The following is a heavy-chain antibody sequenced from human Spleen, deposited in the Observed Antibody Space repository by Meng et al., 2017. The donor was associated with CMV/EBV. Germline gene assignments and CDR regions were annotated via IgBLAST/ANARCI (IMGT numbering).Heavy chain of an antibody. CDR1: GGSISSSTYY. CDR2: IYNGGST. D-gene: IGHD3-3*01. CDR3: ARIQYYDFWSGYYTPVGLDV. J-gene: IGHJ6*02. Sequence: SETLSLTCTISGGSISSSTYYWGWIRQPPGKGLEWIGSIYNGGSTYYNPSLKSRVTISVDTSKNQFSLKLSSVTAADTAVYYCARIQYYDFWSGYYTPVGLDVWGQGTTVTVSS. V-gene: IGHV4-39*07.